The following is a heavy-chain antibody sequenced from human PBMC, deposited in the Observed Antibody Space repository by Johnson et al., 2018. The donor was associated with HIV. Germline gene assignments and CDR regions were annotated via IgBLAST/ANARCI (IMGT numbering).Heavy chain of an antibody. V-gene: IGHV3-66*01. Sequence: VQLVESGGGLIQPGGSLRLSCAASGFTVSSNYMSWVRQAPGKGLEWVSVIYSGGSTYYADSVKGRFTISRDNSKNTLYLQMNSLRAEDTAVYYCARASRSWYFAFDIWGQGTMVTVSS. J-gene: IGHJ3*02. CDR3: ARASRSWYFAFDI. CDR1: GFTVSSNY. CDR2: IYSGGST. D-gene: IGHD6-13*01.